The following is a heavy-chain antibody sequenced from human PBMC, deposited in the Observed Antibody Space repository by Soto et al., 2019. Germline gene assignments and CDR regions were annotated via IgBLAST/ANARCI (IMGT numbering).Heavy chain of an antibody. D-gene: IGHD5-18*01. J-gene: IGHJ6*02. CDR3: ARGRVYSYGYDYYYGMDV. CDR1: GGSISSYY. Sequence: QVQLQESGPGLVKPSETLSLTCTVSGGSISSYYWSWIRQPPGKGLELIGYIYYSGSTNYYPSLKSRVTISVDTSKNRFSLKLSSVTAADTAVYYCARGRVYSYGYDYYYGMDVWGQGTTVTVSS. CDR2: IYYSGST. V-gene: IGHV4-59*01.